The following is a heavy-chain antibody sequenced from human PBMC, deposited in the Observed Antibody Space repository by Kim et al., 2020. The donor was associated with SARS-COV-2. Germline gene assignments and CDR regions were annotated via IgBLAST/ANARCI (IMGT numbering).Heavy chain of an antibody. CDR1: GGSFSSYY. CDR2: IYDSGKT. V-gene: IGHV4-59*01. Sequence: SETLSLTCTVSGGSFSSYYWSWIRQPPGKGLEWVGHIYDSGKTNYNPSLKSRATISSDTSNNKFSLKLSYVTAADTAVYYCARRDRSSWFYLDYWGRGTLVTVSS. D-gene: IGHD6-13*01. J-gene: IGHJ4*02. CDR3: ARRDRSSWFYLDY.